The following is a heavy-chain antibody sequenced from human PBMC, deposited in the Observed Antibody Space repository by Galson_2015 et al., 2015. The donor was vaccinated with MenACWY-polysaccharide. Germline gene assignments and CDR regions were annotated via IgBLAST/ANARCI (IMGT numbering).Heavy chain of an antibody. CDR3: ARGYVRGSHRPDY. CDR1: GYAFTNFA. V-gene: IGHV1-3*01. CDR2: NNAGNGDT. D-gene: IGHD3-16*02. J-gene: IGHJ4*02. Sequence: SVKVSCKASGYAFTNFATHWVRQAPGQGLEWMGWNNAGNGDTKYSQKFQGRVTLIVDTSATTAYMQLSSLRPEDTALYYCARGYVRGSHRPDYWGQGTLVTVPS.